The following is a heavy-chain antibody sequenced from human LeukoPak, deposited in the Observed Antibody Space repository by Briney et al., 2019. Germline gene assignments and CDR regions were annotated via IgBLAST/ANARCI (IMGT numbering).Heavy chain of an antibody. CDR2: IYPDSGGT. Sequence: GASVKVSCKASGYTFTGYYIHWVRQAPGQGLEWMGWIYPDSGGTNYAQKFQGRVTMTRDTSVSTAYMELSSLRSDDTAVYYCARWTTVLPDWGQGTMVTVSS. J-gene: IGHJ3*01. CDR1: GYTFTGYY. D-gene: IGHD4-11*01. CDR3: ARWTTVLPD. V-gene: IGHV1-2*02.